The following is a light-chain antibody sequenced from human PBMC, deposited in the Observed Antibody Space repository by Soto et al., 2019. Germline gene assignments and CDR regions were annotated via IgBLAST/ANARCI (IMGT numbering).Light chain of an antibody. Sequence: DVRMTQSPSTLSTSVGDRVTITCRASQSISSWLAWYQQKPGKAPKLLIFDASSLESGVPSRFSGSGSGAEFTLTISSLQPDDSATYYCQQYDSYTPPAFGGGTQVDIK. CDR3: QQYDSYTPPA. CDR1: QSISSW. J-gene: IGKJ4*01. CDR2: DAS. V-gene: IGKV1-5*01.